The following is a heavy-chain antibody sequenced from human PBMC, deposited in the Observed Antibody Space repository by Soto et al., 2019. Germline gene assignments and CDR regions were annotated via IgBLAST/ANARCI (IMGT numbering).Heavy chain of an antibody. Sequence: EVQLLESGGGLVQPGGSLRLSCVASGFTFSTSAMNWVRQAPGKGLEWVSSFRGRGGSTYYADSVKGRFTISRDNSKNTLYLQMDSLRAEDTAVYYCTKSQGNSVFDYWGQGTLVTVSS. CDR2: FRGRGGST. CDR1: GFTFSTSA. V-gene: IGHV3-23*01. D-gene: IGHD5-18*01. J-gene: IGHJ4*02. CDR3: TKSQGNSVFDY.